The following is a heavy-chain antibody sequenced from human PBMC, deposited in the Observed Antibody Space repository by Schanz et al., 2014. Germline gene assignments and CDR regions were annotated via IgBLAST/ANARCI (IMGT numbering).Heavy chain of an antibody. J-gene: IGHJ3*02. CDR3: ARKMKLGVYGGKGHDSLDI. D-gene: IGHD4-17*01. CDR2: LSEGGGGT. V-gene: IGHV3-23*01. Sequence: VHLLESGGGLVEPGGSLRLSCEASGFSFGNYGMSWVRQAPGKGLEWVSALSEGGGGTHYADSVRGRFTISRDNAKNTLYLQMNTLRAEDTAVYYCARKMKLGVYGGKGHDSLDIWGQGTMVTVSP. CDR1: GFSFGNYG.